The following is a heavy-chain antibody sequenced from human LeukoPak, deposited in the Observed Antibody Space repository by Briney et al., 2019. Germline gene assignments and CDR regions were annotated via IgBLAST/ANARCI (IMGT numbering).Heavy chain of an antibody. CDR1: GFTFSNYA. CDR3: AKYLPPLPSPTWFGELSP. Sequence: GGSLRLSCAASGFTFSNYAMNWVRQAPEKGLEWVSAISGSGGTTYYADSVKGRFTISRDNSKTTLYLQMNSLRAEDTAVYYCAKYLPPLPSPTWFGELSPWGQGTLVTVSS. J-gene: IGHJ5*02. V-gene: IGHV3-23*01. CDR2: ISGSGGTT. D-gene: IGHD3-10*01.